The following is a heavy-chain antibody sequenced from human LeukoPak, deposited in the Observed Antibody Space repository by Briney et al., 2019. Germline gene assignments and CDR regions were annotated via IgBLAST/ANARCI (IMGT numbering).Heavy chain of an antibody. CDR2: ITCSGGST. CDR1: GFTFSSYA. J-gene: IGHJ4*02. D-gene: IGHD3-3*01. CDR3: AKEVFGVVIHPKYYFDY. Sequence: GGSVRLSCAASGFTFSSYAMSWVRQAPGEGLEWVSAITCSGGSTYYADSVKGRFTISRDNSKNTLYLQMNSLRAEDTAVYYCAKEVFGVVIHPKYYFDYWGQGTLVTVSS. V-gene: IGHV3-23*01.